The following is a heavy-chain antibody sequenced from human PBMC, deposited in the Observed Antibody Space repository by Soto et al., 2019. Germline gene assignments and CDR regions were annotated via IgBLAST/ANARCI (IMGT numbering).Heavy chain of an antibody. CDR3: ARDFRTHSHGVDV. CDR2: IDPNSGGT. D-gene: IGHD1-26*01. V-gene: IGHV1-2*02. Sequence: QAQLVQSGPEVKKPGASVKVSCKASGYTFSGPYIYWIRQAPGQGLEWMGWIDPNSGGTEFAQKVQGRVTLTRATSISTVYMELNSLRSDDTGVYYCARDFRTHSHGVDVWGQGTAVTVSS. CDR1: GYTFSGPY. J-gene: IGHJ6*02.